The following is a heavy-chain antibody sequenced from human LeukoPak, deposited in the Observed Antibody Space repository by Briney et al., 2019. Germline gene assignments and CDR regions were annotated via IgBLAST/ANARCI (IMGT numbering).Heavy chain of an antibody. CDR1: GFTFSSYG. Sequence: GGSLRLSCAASGFTFSSYGMHWVRQAPGKGLEWVAVISYDGSNKYYADSVKGRFTISRDNSKNTLYLQMNSLRAKDTAVYYCAKSLSGAYYFDYWGQGTLVTVSS. D-gene: IGHD1-26*01. J-gene: IGHJ4*02. V-gene: IGHV3-30*18. CDR2: ISYDGSNK. CDR3: AKSLSGAYYFDY.